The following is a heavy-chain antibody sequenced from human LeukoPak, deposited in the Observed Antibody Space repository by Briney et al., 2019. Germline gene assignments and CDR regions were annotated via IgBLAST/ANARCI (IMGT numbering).Heavy chain of an antibody. Sequence: GRSLRLSCAASGFTFDDYAMHWVRQAPGKGLEWVSGINWSSGSIGYADSVKGRFTISRDNAKNSLYLQMNSLRAEDTAVYYCAELGITMIGGVWGKGTTVTISS. CDR2: INWSSGSI. CDR3: AELGITMIGGV. D-gene: IGHD3-10*02. CDR1: GFTFDDYA. J-gene: IGHJ6*04. V-gene: IGHV3-9*01.